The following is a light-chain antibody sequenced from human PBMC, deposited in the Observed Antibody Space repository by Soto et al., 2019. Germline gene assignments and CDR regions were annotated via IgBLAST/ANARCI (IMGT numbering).Light chain of an antibody. CDR3: LLYYGGARV. V-gene: IGLV7-43*01. Sequence: QAVVTQEPSLTVSPGGTVTLICASSTGTVTSGYYPNWFQQKPGQAPRALIYSISNKHSWTPARFSGSLLGGKAALTLSGVQPEDEAEYYCLLYYGGARVFGGGTKVTVL. CDR2: SIS. J-gene: IGLJ2*01. CDR1: TGTVTSGYY.